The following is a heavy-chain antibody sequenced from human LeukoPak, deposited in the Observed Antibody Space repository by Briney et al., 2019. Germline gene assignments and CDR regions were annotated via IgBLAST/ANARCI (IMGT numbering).Heavy chain of an antibody. D-gene: IGHD5-18*01. J-gene: IGHJ4*02. CDR3: AKDLRGYSYGADDY. CDR1: GFTFSSYA. V-gene: IGHV3-23*01. CDR2: IVGSGGST. Sequence: PGGSLRLSCVASGFTFSSYAMSWVRQAPGKGLEWVSTIVGSGGSTYYADSVKGRFTISRDNSKNTLYVQMNSLRAEDTAIYYCAKDLRGYSYGADDYWGQGTLVIVSS.